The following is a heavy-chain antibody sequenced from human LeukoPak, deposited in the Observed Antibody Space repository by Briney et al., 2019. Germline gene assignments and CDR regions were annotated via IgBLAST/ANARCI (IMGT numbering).Heavy chain of an antibody. CDR1: GFTFSSYA. Sequence: GRSLRLSCAASGFTFSSYAMHWVRQAPGKGLEWVAVISYDGSNKYYADSVKGRFTISRDNSKNTLYLQMNSLRAEDTAVYYCASSLHYYDSSGLVGAFDIWGQGTMVTVSS. V-gene: IGHV3-30-3*01. CDR2: ISYDGSNK. D-gene: IGHD3-22*01. CDR3: ASSLHYYDSSGLVGAFDI. J-gene: IGHJ3*02.